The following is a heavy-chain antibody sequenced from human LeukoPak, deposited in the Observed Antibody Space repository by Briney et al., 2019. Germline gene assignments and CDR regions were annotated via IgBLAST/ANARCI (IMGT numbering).Heavy chain of an antibody. CDR2: ISSSGSTI. Sequence: GGSLRLSCAASGFTFSSYGMSWVRPAPGKGLAWVSYISSSGSTIYYADSVKGRFTISRDNAKNSLYLQMNSLRAEDTAVYYCAELGITMIGGVWGKGTTVTISS. CDR1: GFTFSSYG. D-gene: IGHD3-10*02. J-gene: IGHJ6*04. V-gene: IGHV3-48*04. CDR3: AELGITMIGGV.